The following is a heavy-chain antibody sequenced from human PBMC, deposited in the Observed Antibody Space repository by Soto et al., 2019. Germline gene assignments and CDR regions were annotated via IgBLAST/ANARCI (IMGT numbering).Heavy chain of an antibody. V-gene: IGHV4-39*01. D-gene: IGHD2-2*01. J-gene: IGHJ5*02. CDR3: ARSGLGYCSSTSCYQYNWFDP. CDR1: GGSISSSSYY. Sequence: SETLSLTCTVSGGSISSSSYYWGWIRQPPGKGLEWIGSIYYSGSTYYNPSLKSRVTISVDTSKNQFSLKLSSVTAADTAVYYCARSGLGYCSSTSCYQYNWFDPWGQGTLVTVSS. CDR2: IYYSGST.